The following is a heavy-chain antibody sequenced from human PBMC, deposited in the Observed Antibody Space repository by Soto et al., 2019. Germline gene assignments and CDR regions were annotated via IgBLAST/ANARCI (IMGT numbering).Heavy chain of an antibody. CDR2: MRHSGGT. Sequence: QVQLQQWGAGLLKPSETLSLTCAVYGGFVSSGSYYWSWIRQPPGKGLEWIGEMRHSGGTHFNPSLESRVTISVDTSKNQFSLKLSSVTAADPALYYCARVERGTARTVVDAFDIWGPGTLFTVSS. V-gene: IGHV4-34*01. CDR1: GGFVSSGSYY. J-gene: IGHJ3*02. D-gene: IGHD3-16*01. CDR3: ARVERGTARTVVDAFDI.